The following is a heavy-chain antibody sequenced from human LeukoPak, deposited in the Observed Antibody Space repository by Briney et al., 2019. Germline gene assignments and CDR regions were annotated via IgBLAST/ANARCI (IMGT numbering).Heavy chain of an antibody. CDR1: GLIVNSNY. Sequence: GGSLRLSCAASGLIVNSNYMSWVRQAPGKGLEWVSVIYSGGSRYYADSVKGRFTISRDNSKNTLYLQMNSLRAEDTAVYYCARVVMYDSDGSGHYFDYWGQGTLVTVSS. CDR2: IYSGGSR. J-gene: IGHJ4*02. D-gene: IGHD2-15*01. CDR3: ARVVMYDSDGSGHYFDY. V-gene: IGHV3-53*01.